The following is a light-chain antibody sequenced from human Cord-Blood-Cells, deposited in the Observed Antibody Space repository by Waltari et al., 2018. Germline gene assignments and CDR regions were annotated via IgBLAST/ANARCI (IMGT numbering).Light chain of an antibody. V-gene: IGKV1-33*01. CDR2: DAS. J-gene: IGKJ2*01. CDR1: QDISNY. CDR3: QQYDNLXXX. Sequence: DIQMTQSPSSLSASVGDRVTITCQASQDISNYLNWYQQKPGKAPKLLIYDASNLETGVPSRFSGSGSGTDFTFTISSLQPEDIATYYCQQYDNLXXXFXXGXKXEIK.